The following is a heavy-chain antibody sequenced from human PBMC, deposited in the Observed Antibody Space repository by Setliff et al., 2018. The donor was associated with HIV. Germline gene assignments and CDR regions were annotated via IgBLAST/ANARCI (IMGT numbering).Heavy chain of an antibody. J-gene: IGHJ5*02. Sequence: PSETLSLTCTVSGGSISNSRYYWSWIRQPPGKGLEWIGSIYYSGSTYYNPSLKSRVTISLDTSKNQFSLKLTSVTAADTAVYYCARGGTSSNWFDPWGQGTLVTVSS. D-gene: IGHD2-2*01. CDR3: ARGGTSSNWFDP. V-gene: IGHV4-39*07. CDR2: IYYSGST. CDR1: GGSISNSRYY.